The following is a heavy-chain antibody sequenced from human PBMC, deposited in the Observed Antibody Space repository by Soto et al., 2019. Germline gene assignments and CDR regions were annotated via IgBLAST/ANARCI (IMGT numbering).Heavy chain of an antibody. CDR1: GFSFSDAW. J-gene: IGHJ5*02. V-gene: IGHV3-15*01. D-gene: IGHD2-15*01. Sequence: XGGLRLYCADCGFSFSDAWMSWVRQAPGKGLDWVGRIKSKSDGGTTEYAAPVRGRFTISRDDSKNTLYLQMNSLKTEDTAVYYCTTDLWRIAVVVGSTGYFNPWGQGTPVTVSS. CDR2: IKSKSDGGTT. CDR3: TTDLWRIAVVVGSTGYFNP.